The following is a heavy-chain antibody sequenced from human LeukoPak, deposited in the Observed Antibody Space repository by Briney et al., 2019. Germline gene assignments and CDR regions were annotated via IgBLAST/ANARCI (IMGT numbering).Heavy chain of an antibody. CDR1: GYSFTSYW. Sequence: GESLKISCKGSGYSFTSYWIGWVRQMPGKGLEWMGIIYPGDSDTRYSPSLQGQVTISADKSISTAYLQWSSLKASDTAMYYCARSRPYSSSWYPHYFDYWGQGTLVTVSS. V-gene: IGHV5-51*01. CDR3: ARSRPYSSSWYPHYFDY. D-gene: IGHD6-13*01. J-gene: IGHJ4*02. CDR2: IYPGDSDT.